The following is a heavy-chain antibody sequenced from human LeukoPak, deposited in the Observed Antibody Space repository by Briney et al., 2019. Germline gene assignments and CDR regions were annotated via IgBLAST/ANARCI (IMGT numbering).Heavy chain of an antibody. Sequence: GGSLRLSCAASGFTFSNYGMHWIRQAPGKGLEWVVVISHDGSNNNYADSVKGRFTISRDNSKNTLYLQMNSLRPEDTAVYYCAKVRVGTAHFDYWGQGTLVTVSS. D-gene: IGHD2-15*01. V-gene: IGHV3-30*18. CDR2: ISHDGSNN. CDR3: AKVRVGTAHFDY. J-gene: IGHJ4*02. CDR1: GFTFSNYG.